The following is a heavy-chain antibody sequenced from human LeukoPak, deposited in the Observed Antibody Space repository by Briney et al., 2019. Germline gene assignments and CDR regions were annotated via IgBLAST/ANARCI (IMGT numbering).Heavy chain of an antibody. CDR1: GGSISSYY. Sequence: SETLSLTCTVSGGSISSYYWSWIRQPAGKGLEWIGRIYTSGSTNYNPSLKSRVTMSVDTSKNQFSLKLSSVTAADTAVYYCARVGPLAAVAGYYFDYWGQGTLVTVSS. V-gene: IGHV4-4*07. J-gene: IGHJ4*02. CDR2: IYTSGST. D-gene: IGHD6-19*01. CDR3: ARVGPLAAVAGYYFDY.